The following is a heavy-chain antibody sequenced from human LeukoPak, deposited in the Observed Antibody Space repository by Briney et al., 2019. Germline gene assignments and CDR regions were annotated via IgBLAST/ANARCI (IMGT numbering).Heavy chain of an antibody. CDR2: ISGSGGST. Sequence: PGGSLRLSCAASGFTFSSYAMSWVRQAPGKGLEWVSAISGSGGSTYYADSVKGRFTISRDNSKNTLYLQMNSLRAEDTAVYYCTAKPSYSSSWYFRNDAFDIWGQGTMVTVSS. D-gene: IGHD6-13*01. CDR3: TAKPSYSSSWYFRNDAFDI. J-gene: IGHJ3*02. V-gene: IGHV3-23*01. CDR1: GFTFSSYA.